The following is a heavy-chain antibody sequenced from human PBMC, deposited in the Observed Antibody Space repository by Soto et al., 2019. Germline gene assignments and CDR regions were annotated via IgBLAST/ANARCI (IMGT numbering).Heavy chain of an antibody. CDR3: ARDGGSIDMGATLDY. V-gene: IGHV6-1*01. J-gene: IGHJ4*02. Sequence: SETLSLTCAISGDSFSSNSAAWNWIRQSPSRGLEWLGRTYYRSKWYNDYAVSVKSRITINPDTSKNQFSLQLNSVTPEDTAVYYCARDGGSIDMGATLDYWGQGTLVTVSS. D-gene: IGHD1-26*01. CDR2: TYYRSKWYN. CDR1: GDSFSSNSAA.